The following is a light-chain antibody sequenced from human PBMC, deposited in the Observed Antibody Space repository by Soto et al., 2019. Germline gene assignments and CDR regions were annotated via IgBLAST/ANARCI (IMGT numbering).Light chain of an antibody. V-gene: IGLV7-46*01. Sequence: QAVVTQEPSLTVSPGGTVTLTCGSSTGAVTSGHSPYWFQQKPGQAPRTLNYDTSNKHSWTPARLSGSLLGGKAALTLSGAQPEDEAEYYCLLSYSGAWVFGGGTKLTVL. CDR2: DTS. CDR3: LLSYSGAWV. CDR1: TGAVTSGHS. J-gene: IGLJ3*02.